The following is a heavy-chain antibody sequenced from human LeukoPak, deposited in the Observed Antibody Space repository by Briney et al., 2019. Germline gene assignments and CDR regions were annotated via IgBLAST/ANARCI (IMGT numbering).Heavy chain of an antibody. CDR1: GYTFTGYY. CDR2: INPNSGGT. CDR3: AIEDWGSYYFDY. D-gene: IGHD3/OR15-3a*01. Sequence: ASVKVSCKASGYTFTGYYMHWVRQAPGQGLEWMGRINPNSGGTNYAQKFQGRVTMTRDTSISTAYMELSRLRSDDTAVYYCAIEDWGSYYFDYWGQGTLVTVSS. V-gene: IGHV1-2*06. J-gene: IGHJ4*02.